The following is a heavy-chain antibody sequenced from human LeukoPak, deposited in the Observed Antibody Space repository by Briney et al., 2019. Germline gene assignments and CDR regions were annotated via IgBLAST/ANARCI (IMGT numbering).Heavy chain of an antibody. CDR1: GFTFSSYE. D-gene: IGHD3-10*01. V-gene: IGHV3-21*01. J-gene: IGHJ6*02. CDR3: ARASIEFGELFGYYYYGMDV. CDR2: ISSSSSYI. Sequence: GGSLRLSCAASGFTFSSYEMNWVRQAPGKGLEWVSSISSSSSYIYYADSVKGRFTISRDNAKNSLYLQMNSLRAEDTAVYYCARASIEFGELFGYYYYGMDVWGQGTTVTVSS.